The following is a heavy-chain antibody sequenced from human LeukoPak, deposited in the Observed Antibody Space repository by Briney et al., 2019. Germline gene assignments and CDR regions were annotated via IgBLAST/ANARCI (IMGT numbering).Heavy chain of an antibody. J-gene: IGHJ4*02. CDR3: ARETQQLVGYYFDY. Sequence: PGRSLRLSCAASGFTFSSYAMHWVRQAPGKGLEWVAVISYDGSNKYYADSVKGRFTISRDNYKNTLYLQMNSLRAEDTAVYYCARETQQLVGYYFDYWGQGTLVTVSS. CDR1: GFTFSSYA. D-gene: IGHD6-13*01. CDR2: ISYDGSNK. V-gene: IGHV3-30*04.